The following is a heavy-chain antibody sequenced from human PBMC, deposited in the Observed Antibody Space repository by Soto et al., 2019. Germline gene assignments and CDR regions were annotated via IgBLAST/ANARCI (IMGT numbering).Heavy chain of an antibody. CDR2: IKSKTDGGTT. D-gene: IGHD1-7*01. CDR1: VFTLSNSW. J-gene: IGHJ4*02. V-gene: IGHV3-15*01. CDR3: NTERLRKLELRDADY. Sequence: VGSLRLSCAACVFTLSNSWMGWVRQAQGKGLEWVGRIKSKTDGGTTDYAAPVKGRFTISRDDSKNTLYLQMNSLKTEDTAVYYCNTERLRKLELRDADYWGQGTLVTVSS.